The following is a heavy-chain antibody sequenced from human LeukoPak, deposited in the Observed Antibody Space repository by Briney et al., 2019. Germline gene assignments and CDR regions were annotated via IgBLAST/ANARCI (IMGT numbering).Heavy chain of an antibody. CDR1: GFTFSSYA. V-gene: IGHV3-30-3*01. Sequence: GGSLRLYCAASGFTFSSYAMHWVRQAPGKGLEWVAVISYDGSNKYYADSVKGRFTISRDNSKNTLYLQMNSLRAEDTAVYYCARDSFGSQDAFDIWGQGTMVTVSS. J-gene: IGHJ3*02. CDR2: ISYDGSNK. D-gene: IGHD2-15*01. CDR3: ARDSFGSQDAFDI.